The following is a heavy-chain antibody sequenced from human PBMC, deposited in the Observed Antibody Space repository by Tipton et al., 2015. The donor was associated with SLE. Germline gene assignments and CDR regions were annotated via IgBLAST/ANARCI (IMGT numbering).Heavy chain of an antibody. V-gene: IGHV4-31*03. D-gene: IGHD5-24*01. Sequence: TLSLTCTVSGGSISSGGYYWSWIRQHPGKGLEWIGYIYYSGSTYYNPSLKSRVTISVDTSKNQFSLKLSSVTAADTAVYYCARHRLGKRWLQFEAFDIWGQGTMVTVSS. CDR1: GGSISSGGYY. J-gene: IGHJ3*02. CDR3: ARHRLGKRWLQFEAFDI. CDR2: IYYSGST.